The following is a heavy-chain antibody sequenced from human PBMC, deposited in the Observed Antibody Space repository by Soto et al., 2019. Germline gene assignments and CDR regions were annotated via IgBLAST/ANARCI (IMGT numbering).Heavy chain of an antibody. V-gene: IGHV4-4*07. Sequence: SETLSLTCTVSGASISCFYWSWIRQSAGKGLEWIGRMYKSDRANYNLSLKSRVTMSVDTSRNQFSLKLTSVTAADTAVYFCAREPLAHSYFDYWGQGILVTVSS. CDR3: AREPLAHSYFDY. J-gene: IGHJ4*02. CDR1: GASISCFY. CDR2: MYKSDRA.